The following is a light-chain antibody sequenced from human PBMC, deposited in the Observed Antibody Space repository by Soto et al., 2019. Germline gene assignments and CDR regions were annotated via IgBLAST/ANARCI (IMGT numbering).Light chain of an antibody. CDR1: RNVSIY. J-gene: IGKJ5*01. V-gene: IGKV1-39*01. Sequence: EIPLTQSPSYLAASVGDRLTLTCRASRNVSIYLNWYKHKPGKGPTLLIHATSNLQIGVPSRFSGSGSGTEVTLTISSLEPEDLGTYDCQPSYKMPSFGQGTRLVIK. CDR2: ATS. CDR3: QPSYKMPS.